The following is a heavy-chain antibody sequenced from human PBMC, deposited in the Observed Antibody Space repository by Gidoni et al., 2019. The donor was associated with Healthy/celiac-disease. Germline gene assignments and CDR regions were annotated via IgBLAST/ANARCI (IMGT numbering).Heavy chain of an antibody. J-gene: IGHJ5*02. CDR2: IYYSGST. Sequence: QLQLQESGPGLVKPSETLSLTCTVSGGSISRSRYYWGWIRQPPGKGLEWIGSIYYSGSTYYNPSLKSRVTISVDTSKNQFSLKLSSVTAADTAVYYCARHQGEWMSRNWFDPWGQGTLVTVSS. V-gene: IGHV4-39*01. D-gene: IGHD2-2*03. CDR1: GGSISRSRYY. CDR3: ARHQGEWMSRNWFDP.